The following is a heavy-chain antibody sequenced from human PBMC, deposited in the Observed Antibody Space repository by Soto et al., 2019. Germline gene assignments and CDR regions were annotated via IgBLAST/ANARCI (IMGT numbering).Heavy chain of an antibody. CDR1: GRTLTQFP. Sequence: VKVTCKISGRTLTQFPMHWVLQAPGRGREWMGGSDPEGGEDIYAQKSDGRVIVTADTVTDTAYMELSSLKSDDTAVYYCGTPTPHRGAMITNINFDFWGQGTPVTVSS. V-gene: IGHV1-24*01. J-gene: IGHJ4*02. CDR3: GTPTPHRGAMITNINFDF. D-gene: IGHD3-10*01. CDR2: SDPEGGED.